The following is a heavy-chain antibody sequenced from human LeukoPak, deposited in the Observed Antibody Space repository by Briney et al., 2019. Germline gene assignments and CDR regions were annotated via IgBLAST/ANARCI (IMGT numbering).Heavy chain of an antibody. V-gene: IGHV4-34*01. D-gene: IGHD4-17*01. CDR3: ARVRAYGDDY. CDR1: GGPFSGYY. Sequence: PSETLSLTCAVYGGPFSGYYWSWIRQPPGKGLEWIGEINHSGSTNYNPSLKSRVTISVDTSKNQFSLKLSSVTAADTAVYYCARVRAYGDDYWGQGTLVTVSS. J-gene: IGHJ4*02. CDR2: INHSGST.